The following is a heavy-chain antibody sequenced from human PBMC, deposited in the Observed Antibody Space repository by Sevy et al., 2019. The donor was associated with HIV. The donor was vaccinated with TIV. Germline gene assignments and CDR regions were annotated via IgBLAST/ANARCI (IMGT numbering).Heavy chain of an antibody. J-gene: IGHJ4*02. Sequence: GSVKVSCKASGYTFTSYYMHWVRQAPGQGLEWMGIINPSGGSTSYAQKFQGRVTMTRDTSTSTVYMELSSLRSEDTAVYYCARGNPANYYGSGSYLASFDYWGQGTLVTVSS. CDR3: ARGNPANYYGSGSYLASFDY. D-gene: IGHD3-10*01. CDR2: INPSGGST. CDR1: GYTFTSYY. V-gene: IGHV1-46*03.